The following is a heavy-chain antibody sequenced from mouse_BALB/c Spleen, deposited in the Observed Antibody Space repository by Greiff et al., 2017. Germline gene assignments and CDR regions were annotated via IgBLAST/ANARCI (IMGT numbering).Heavy chain of an antibody. CDR1: GYAFTNYL. V-gene: IGHV1-54*01. CDR2: INPGSGGT. D-gene: IGHD2-1*01. Sequence: QVQLQQSGAELVRPGTSVKVSCKASGYAFTNYLIEWVKQRPGQGLEWIGVINPGSGGTNYNEKFKGKATLTADKSSSTAYMQLSSLTSDDSAVYVCARTDYGNYEGYWGQGTTLTVSS. CDR3: ARTDYGNYEGY. J-gene: IGHJ2*01.